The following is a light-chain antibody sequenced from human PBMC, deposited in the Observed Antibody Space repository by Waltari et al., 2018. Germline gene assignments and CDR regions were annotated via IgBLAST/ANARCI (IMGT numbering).Light chain of an antibody. CDR1: QGISRH. Sequence: DFQLTQSPPFLSASVGDRVTITCRASQGISRHLAWYQQKPGEAPKLLIYDVSTLQSGVTSRFSGSGFGTEFTLTISSLQPEDSATYYCQKLDNYPPPTFGQGTRLEI. CDR3: QKLDNYPPPT. CDR2: DVS. J-gene: IGKJ5*01. V-gene: IGKV1-9*01.